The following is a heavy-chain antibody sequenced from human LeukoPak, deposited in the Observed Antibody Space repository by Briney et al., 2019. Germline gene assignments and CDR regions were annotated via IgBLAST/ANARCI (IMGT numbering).Heavy chain of an antibody. V-gene: IGHV4-39*01. J-gene: IGHJ4*02. D-gene: IGHD4-11*01. CDR2: ISYSGNA. CDR1: GASIITTNYY. CDR3: ARNLGQTWGTVTTDLWYFDH. Sequence: PSETLSLTCTVSGASIITTNYYWGWIRQPPGKGLEWIGSISYSGNAYYNPSLRSRLSISMDASKNQFSLKVRSVTAADTAVYYCARNLGQTWGTVTTDLWYFDHWGQRTLVPVSS.